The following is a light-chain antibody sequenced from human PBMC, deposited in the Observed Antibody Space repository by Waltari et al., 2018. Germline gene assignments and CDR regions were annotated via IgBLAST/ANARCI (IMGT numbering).Light chain of an antibody. J-gene: IGKJ1*01. V-gene: IGKV1-39*01. CDR2: AAS. Sequence: DIQMTQPPSPLSASVGDSIIITCRASQSISSYLSWYQQKPGRAPKLLIYAASSLESGVPSRFSGSGSGRDFTLIISSLQPEDFATYSCQQSYSQTRTFGQGTKVEI. CDR3: QQSYSQTRT. CDR1: QSISSY.